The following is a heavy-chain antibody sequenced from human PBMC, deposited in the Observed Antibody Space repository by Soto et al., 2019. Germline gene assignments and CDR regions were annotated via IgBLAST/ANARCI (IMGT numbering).Heavy chain of an antibody. CDR2: ISGTGGST. Sequence: GGSLRLSCAASGFTLSNYAMSGVRQAPGKGLEWDSVISGTGGSTYYADSVKGRFTISRDNSKSKVYLLMNSLRAVDTAVYYCAKARGDMEARRGFDPSGQGALVNVS. CDR1: GFTLSNYA. J-gene: IGHJ5*02. D-gene: IGHD2-15*01. V-gene: IGHV3-23*01. CDR3: AKARGDMEARRGFDP.